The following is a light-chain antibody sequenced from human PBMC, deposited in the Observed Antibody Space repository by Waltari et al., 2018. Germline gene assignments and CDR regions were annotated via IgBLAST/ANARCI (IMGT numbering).Light chain of an antibody. V-gene: IGKV3-15*01. CDR3: QQYNNWLSVT. Sequence: EIVVTQSPATLSVSPGERATLSCRTSQTIDNNLAWYQQKPGQTPRLLIYGASTRAIGIPARFSGSGFGTEFTLTISSLHSEDFAVYYCQQYNNWLSVTFGQGTRLEI. CDR2: GAS. J-gene: IGKJ5*01. CDR1: QTIDNN.